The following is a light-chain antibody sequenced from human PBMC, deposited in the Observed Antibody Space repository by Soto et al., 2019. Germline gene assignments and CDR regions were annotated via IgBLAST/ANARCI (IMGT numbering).Light chain of an antibody. J-gene: IGLJ1*01. V-gene: IGLV2-14*01. CDR3: CSYTTSNTRQIV. CDR1: SSEVGGYNY. CDR2: DVS. Sequence: QSVLTQPASVSGSPGQSITISCTGTSSEVGGYNYVSWYQQHPGKAPKFMIYDVSNRPSGVSNRFSGSKSGNTASLTISGLQAEDEADYYCCSYTTSNTRQIVFGTGTRSPS.